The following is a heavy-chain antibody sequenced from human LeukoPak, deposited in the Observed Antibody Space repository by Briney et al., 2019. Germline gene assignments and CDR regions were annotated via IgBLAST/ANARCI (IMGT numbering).Heavy chain of an antibody. CDR2: IYYTGT. J-gene: IGHJ4*02. CDR3: ASRKLGNDY. V-gene: IGHV4-59*01. Sequence: SETLSLTCAVYGGSFSGYYWSWIRQPPGKGLEWIGYIYYTGTSYNPSLKSRVTISADTSKNQFSLNLSSVTAADTAVYYCASRKLGNDYWGQGTLVTVSS. D-gene: IGHD7-27*01. CDR1: GGSFSGYY.